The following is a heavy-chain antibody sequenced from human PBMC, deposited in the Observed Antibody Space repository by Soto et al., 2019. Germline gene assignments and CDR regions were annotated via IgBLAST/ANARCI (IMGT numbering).Heavy chain of an antibody. Sequence: QVQLQQWGAVLLKPSETLSPTCAVYGGSFCGDYWGWSRQPPGKGVVGIGEINHSGGTNYNPSLKSRVTISVDTSKNQFSLKLSSVTAADTAVYYCARRGGGIMVRGIFDYWGQGTLVTVSS. D-gene: IGHD3-10*01. CDR3: ARRGGGIMVRGIFDY. CDR2: INHSGGT. CDR1: GGSFCGDY. V-gene: IGHV4-34*01. J-gene: IGHJ4*02.